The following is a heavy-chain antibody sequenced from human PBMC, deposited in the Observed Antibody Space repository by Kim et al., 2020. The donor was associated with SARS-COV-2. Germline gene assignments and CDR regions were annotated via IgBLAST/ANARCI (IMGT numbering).Heavy chain of an antibody. J-gene: IGHJ4*02. V-gene: IGHV3-23*01. CDR3: AKDLYCSSTSCYEELVY. Sequence: GGSLRLSCAASGFTFSSYAMSWVRQAPGKGLEWVSAISGSGGSTYYADSVKGRFTISRDNSKNTLYLQMNSLRAEDTAVYYCAKDLYCSSTSCYEELVYWGQGTLVTVSS. CDR1: GFTFSSYA. D-gene: IGHD2-2*01. CDR2: ISGSGGST.